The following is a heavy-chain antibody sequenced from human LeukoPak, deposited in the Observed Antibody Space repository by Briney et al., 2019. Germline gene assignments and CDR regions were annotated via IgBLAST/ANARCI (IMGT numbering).Heavy chain of an antibody. CDR1: GGSISSYY. V-gene: IGHV4-59*01. CDR2: NYYSGST. J-gene: IGHJ6*02. Sequence: SETLSLTCTVSGGSISSYYWSWIRQPPGKGLEWIGYNYYSGSTNYNPSLKSRVTISVDTSKNQFSLKLSSVTAADTAVYYCARSRYSSGWDYYYYGMDVWGQGTTVTVSS. D-gene: IGHD6-19*01. CDR3: ARSRYSSGWDYYYYGMDV.